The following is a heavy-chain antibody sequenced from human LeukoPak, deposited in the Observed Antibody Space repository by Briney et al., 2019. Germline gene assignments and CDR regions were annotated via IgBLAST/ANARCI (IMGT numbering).Heavy chain of an antibody. V-gene: IGHV1-46*01. CDR3: ARDGPLIAVAGLFDY. CDR2: INPSGGST. Sequence: ASVKVSCKASGYTFTSYYMHWVRQAPGQGLEWMGIINPSGGSTSYAQKFQGRVTMTRDTSTSTVYMELSSLRSEDTAAYYCARDGPLIAVAGLFDYWGQGTLVTVSS. D-gene: IGHD6-19*01. CDR1: GYTFTSYY. J-gene: IGHJ4*02.